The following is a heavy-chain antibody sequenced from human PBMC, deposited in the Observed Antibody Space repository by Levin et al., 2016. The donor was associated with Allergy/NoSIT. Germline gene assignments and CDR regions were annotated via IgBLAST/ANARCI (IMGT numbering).Heavy chain of an antibody. V-gene: IGHV3-30*18. J-gene: IGHJ4*02. CDR3: AKLHLELRDY. Sequence: WIRQPPGKGLEWVAVISYDGSNKYYADSVKGRFTISRDNSKNTLYLQMNSLRAEDTAVYYCAKLHLELRDYWGRGTLVTVSS. CDR2: ISYDGSNK. D-gene: IGHD1-7*01.